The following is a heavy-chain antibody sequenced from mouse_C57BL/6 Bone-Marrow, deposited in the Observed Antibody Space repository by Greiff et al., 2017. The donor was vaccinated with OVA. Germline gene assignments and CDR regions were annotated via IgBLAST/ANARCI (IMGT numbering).Heavy chain of an antibody. V-gene: IGHV1-69*01. CDR1: GYTFTSYW. D-gene: IGHD2-5*01. CDR3: ARYSNYPE. Sequence: VQLQQPGAELVMPGASVKLSCKASGYTFTSYWMHWVKQRPGQGLEWIGEIDPSDSYTNYNQKFKGKSTLTVDKSSSTAYMQLSSLTSEDSAVYYCARYSNYPEWGQGTLVTVSA. J-gene: IGHJ3*02. CDR2: IDPSDSYT.